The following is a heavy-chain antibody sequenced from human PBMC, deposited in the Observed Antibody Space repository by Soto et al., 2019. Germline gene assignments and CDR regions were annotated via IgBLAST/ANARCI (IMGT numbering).Heavy chain of an antibody. CDR2: ISGSGVSA. Sequence: PGGSLRLSCAASGFTVSSYAMSWVRQAPGKGLEWVSVISGSGVSAYNADSLPGRFTISRDNSKNTLYLKMNSPRAEDKAIYSCAREGSGWDSPGSFDVWGRGTMVTVSS. CDR3: AREGSGWDSPGSFDV. J-gene: IGHJ3*01. CDR1: GFTVSSYA. D-gene: IGHD6-19*01. V-gene: IGHV3-23*01.